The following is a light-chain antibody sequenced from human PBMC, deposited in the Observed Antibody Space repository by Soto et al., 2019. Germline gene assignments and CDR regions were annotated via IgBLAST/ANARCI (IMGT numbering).Light chain of an antibody. J-gene: IGLJ3*02. V-gene: IGLV1-44*01. CDR3: AIWYDSLNGWV. CDR2: SNN. Sequence: QSVLTQPPSASGTPGQRVTISCSGSSSKIGSKTVNWYQQLPGTAPKLLIYSNNQRPSRVPDRFSGSKSGTSASLAISGLQSEDEADYYCAIWYDSLNGWVFGGGTKLTVL. CDR1: SSKIGSKT.